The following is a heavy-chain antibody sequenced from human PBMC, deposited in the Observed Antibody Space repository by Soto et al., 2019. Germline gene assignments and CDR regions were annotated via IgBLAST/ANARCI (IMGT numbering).Heavy chain of an antibody. CDR1: GGSISSGDYY. D-gene: IGHD5-12*01. Sequence: LSLTCTVSGGSISSGDYYWSWIRQPPGKGLEWIGYIYYSGSTYYNPSLKSRVTISVDTSKNQFSLKLSSVTAADTAVYYCASQWLRLGMDVWGQGTTVTVSS. CDR2: IYYSGST. J-gene: IGHJ6*02. CDR3: ASQWLRLGMDV. V-gene: IGHV4-30-4*01.